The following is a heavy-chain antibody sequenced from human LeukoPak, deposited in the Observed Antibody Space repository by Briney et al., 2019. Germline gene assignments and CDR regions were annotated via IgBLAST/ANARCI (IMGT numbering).Heavy chain of an antibody. CDR1: VFRFTSFG. V-gene: IGHV1-18*04. CDR2: ISNYFGVT. D-gene: IGHD4-11*01. Sequence: APVTVSCKASVFRFTSFGVSWVRQAPGQGLEWMGWISNYFGVTHYAEKFEDRVTMTIDTSTATAYMELRSLRYDDTAIYYCARDSDYSGNGNGDWFDPWGQGTVVTVSS. CDR3: ARDSDYSGNGNGDWFDP. J-gene: IGHJ5*02.